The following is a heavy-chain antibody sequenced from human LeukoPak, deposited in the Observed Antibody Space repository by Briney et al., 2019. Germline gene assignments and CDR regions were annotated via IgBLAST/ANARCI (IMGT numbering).Heavy chain of an antibody. J-gene: IGHJ4*02. CDR3: ARHEGTGWYNY. CDR2: IYPGDSDT. CDR1: GYSFTSYW. Sequence: GEPLKISCKGSGYSFTSYWIGWARQMPEKGLEWMGIIYPGDSDTRYSPSFQGQVTISADKSISTAYLQWTSLKASDTAMYYCARHEGTGWYNYWGQGTLVTVSS. D-gene: IGHD6-19*01. V-gene: IGHV5-51*01.